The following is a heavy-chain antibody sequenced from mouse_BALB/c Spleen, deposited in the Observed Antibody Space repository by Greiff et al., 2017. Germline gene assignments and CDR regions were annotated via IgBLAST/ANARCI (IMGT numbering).Heavy chain of an antibody. V-gene: IGHV1-31*01. Sequence: EVQRVESGPELVKPGASVKISCKASGYSFTGYYMHWVKQSHVKSLEWIGRINPYNGATSYNQNFKDKASLTVDKSSSTAYMELHSLTSEDSAVYYCARDEAMDYWGQGTSVTVSS. CDR3: ARDEAMDY. CDR1: GYSFTGYY. CDR2: INPYNGAT. J-gene: IGHJ4*01.